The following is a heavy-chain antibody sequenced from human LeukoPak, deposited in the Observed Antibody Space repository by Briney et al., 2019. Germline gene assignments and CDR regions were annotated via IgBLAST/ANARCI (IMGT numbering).Heavy chain of an antibody. CDR2: MNPNSGNT. J-gene: IGHJ4*02. V-gene: IGHV1-8*01. D-gene: IGHD6-19*01. CDR1: GYTFTSYD. Sequence: ASVRVSCKASGYTFTSYDINWVRQATGQGLEWMGWMNPNSGNTGYAQKFQGRVTMTRNTSISTAYMELSSLRSEDTAVYYCARGVIAVAFFDYWGQGTLVTVPS. CDR3: ARGVIAVAFFDY.